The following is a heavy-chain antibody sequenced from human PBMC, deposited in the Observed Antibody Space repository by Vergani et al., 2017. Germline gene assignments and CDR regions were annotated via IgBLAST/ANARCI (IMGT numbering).Heavy chain of an antibody. J-gene: IGHJ6*03. D-gene: IGHD4-17*01. CDR3: AKEDGDYGYYYMDV. V-gene: IGHV3-30-3*01. CDR2: ISYDGSNK. CDR1: GFTFSSYA. Sequence: QVQLVESGGGVVQPGRSLRLSCAASGFTFSSYAMHWVRQAPGKGLEWVAVISYDGSNKYYADSVKGRFTISRDNSKNTLYLQMNSLRAEDTAVYYCAKEDGDYGYYYMDVWGKGTTVTVSS.